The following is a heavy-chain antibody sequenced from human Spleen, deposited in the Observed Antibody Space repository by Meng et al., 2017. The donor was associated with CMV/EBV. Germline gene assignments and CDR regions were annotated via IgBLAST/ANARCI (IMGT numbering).Heavy chain of an antibody. D-gene: IGHD1-26*01. CDR3: ARDSSARYIVGAEGGYS. CDR2: IYSDATT. V-gene: IGHV3-53*01. Sequence: GESLKISCTASGFFVNNNYMSWVRQAPGKGLEWVSVIYSDATTRYADSVKGRFTISRDNAKNSLYLQMNSLRAEDTAVYYCARDSSARYIVGAEGGYSWGQGTLVTVSS. CDR1: GFFVNNNY. J-gene: IGHJ4*02.